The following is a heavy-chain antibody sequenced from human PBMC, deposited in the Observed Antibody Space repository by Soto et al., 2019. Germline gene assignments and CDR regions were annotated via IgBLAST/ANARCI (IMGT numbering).Heavy chain of an antibody. CDR2: ISSSGGRT. J-gene: IGHJ4*02. V-gene: IGHV3-23*01. D-gene: IGHD6-13*01. CDR3: TTAPYYSSSSK. Sequence: GGSLRLSCAASGFTFSNYAMSWVRQAPGRGPEWVSGISSSGGRTYYADSVKGRFTISRDHSKNTLSLQMNSLRAEDTAVYYCTTAPYYSSSSKWGQGTLVTVSS. CDR1: GFTFSNYA.